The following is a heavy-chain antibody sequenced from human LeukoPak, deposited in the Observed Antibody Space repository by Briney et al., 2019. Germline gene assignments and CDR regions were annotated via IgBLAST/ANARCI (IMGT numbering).Heavy chain of an antibody. CDR1: GGTFSSYA. CDR3: ARRSGYDYFDY. D-gene: IGHD5-12*01. Sequence: RASVRVSCKASGGTFSSYAISWVRQAPGQGLEWMGGIIPIFGTANYAQKFQGRVTITADKSTSTAYMELSSLRSEDTAVYYCARRSGYDYFDYWGQGTLVTVSS. CDR2: IIPIFGTA. V-gene: IGHV1-69*06. J-gene: IGHJ4*02.